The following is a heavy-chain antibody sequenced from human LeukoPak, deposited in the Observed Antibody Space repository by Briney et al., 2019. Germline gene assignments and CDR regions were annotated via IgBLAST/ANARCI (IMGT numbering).Heavy chain of an antibody. CDR2: IYTSGST. Sequence: TLPLTCTVSGGSISSGSYYWSWIRQPAGKGLEWIGRIYTSGSTNYNPSLKSRVTMSVDTSKNQFSLKLSSVTAADTAVYYCAATYVYDSSGYQLSYWGQGTLVTVSS. CDR1: GGSISSGSYY. D-gene: IGHD3-22*01. V-gene: IGHV4-61*02. CDR3: AATYVYDSSGYQLSY. J-gene: IGHJ4*02.